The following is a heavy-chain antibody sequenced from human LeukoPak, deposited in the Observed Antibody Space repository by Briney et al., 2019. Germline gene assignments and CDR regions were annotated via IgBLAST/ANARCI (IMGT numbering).Heavy chain of an antibody. J-gene: IGHJ4*02. CDR1: GFTFSNAW. V-gene: IGHV3-11*04. Sequence: GGSLRLSCAASGFTFSNAWMSWVRQAPGKGLEWVSYISSSGSTIYYADSVKGRFTISRDNAKNSLYLQMNSLRAEDTAVYYCASVAPSSVIYFDYWGQGTLVTVSS. CDR3: ASVAPSSVIYFDY. D-gene: IGHD2-21*01. CDR2: ISSSGSTI.